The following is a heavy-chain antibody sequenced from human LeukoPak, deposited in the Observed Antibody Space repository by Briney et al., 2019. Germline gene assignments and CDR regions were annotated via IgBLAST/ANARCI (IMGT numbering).Heavy chain of an antibody. V-gene: IGHV4-59*12. J-gene: IGHJ4*02. CDR3: ARAPHSSGYLDY. D-gene: IGHD3-22*01. Sequence: TSETLSLTCSVSGGFNTHYYWSWIRQPPGKGLEWIGYIYHSGSTNYNPSLKSRVTISVDKSRNQFSLELSSMTAADTAVYYCARAPHSSGYLDYWGQGTLVTVSS. CDR1: GGFNTHYY. CDR2: IYHSGST.